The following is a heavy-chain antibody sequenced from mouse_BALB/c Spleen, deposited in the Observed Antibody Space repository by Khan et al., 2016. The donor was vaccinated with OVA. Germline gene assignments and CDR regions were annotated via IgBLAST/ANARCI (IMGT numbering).Heavy chain of an antibody. CDR1: GFSLSDYG. J-gene: IGHJ4*01. CDR3: ATGVWSYYNIVDY. V-gene: IGHV2-6-5*01. CDR2: IWGGGSP. Sequence: VQLQESGPGLVAPSQNLSITCTVSGFSLSDYGVSWIRQPPGKGLEWLGVIWGGGSPYYNSALKSRLSISKDNSKSQVFLKMSRLQSDDTAMFYCATGVWSYYNIVDYWGQGTSVTVSS. D-gene: IGHD1-1*01.